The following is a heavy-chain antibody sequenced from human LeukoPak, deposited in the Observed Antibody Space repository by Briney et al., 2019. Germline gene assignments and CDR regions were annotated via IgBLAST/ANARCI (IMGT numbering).Heavy chain of an antibody. CDR2: IYYSGST. V-gene: IGHV4-31*03. J-gene: IGHJ4*02. Sequence: PSETLSLTCTVSGDSISSSSYYWGWIRQHPGKGLEWIGYIYYSGSTYYNPSLKSRVTISVDTSKNQLSLKLSSVTAADTAVYYCAREPTNGDFDYWGQGTLVTVSS. D-gene: IGHD4-17*01. CDR1: GDSISSSSYY. CDR3: AREPTNGDFDY.